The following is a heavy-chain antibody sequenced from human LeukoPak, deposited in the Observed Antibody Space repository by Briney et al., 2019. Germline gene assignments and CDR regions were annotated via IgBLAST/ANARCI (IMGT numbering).Heavy chain of an antibody. CDR1: GGSISSGGYY. Sequence: SETLSLTCTVSGGSISSGGYYWSWIRQPPGKGLEWIGYIYYSGSTYYNPSLKSRVTISVDTSKNQFSLKLSSVTAADTAVYYCARGLYGDYFDYWGQGTLVTVSS. V-gene: IGHV4-30-4*08. D-gene: IGHD4-17*01. CDR2: IYYSGST. J-gene: IGHJ4*02. CDR3: ARGLYGDYFDY.